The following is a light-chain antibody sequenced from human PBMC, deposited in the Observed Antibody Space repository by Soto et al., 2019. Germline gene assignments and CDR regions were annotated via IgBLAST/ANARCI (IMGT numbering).Light chain of an antibody. CDR1: SSDVGGYNY. Sequence: QSALTQPASVSGSPGQSITISCTGTSSDVGGYNYVSWYQQHPGKAPKLMIYDVSNRPSGVSNRFSGSKSGNTASLTISGLPAEDEGDYYCSSYTSSITYVFGTGTKLTVL. V-gene: IGLV2-14*01. J-gene: IGLJ1*01. CDR3: SSYTSSITYV. CDR2: DVS.